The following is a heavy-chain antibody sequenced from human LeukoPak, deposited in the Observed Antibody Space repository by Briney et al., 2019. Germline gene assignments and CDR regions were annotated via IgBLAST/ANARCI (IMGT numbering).Heavy chain of an antibody. CDR1: GFTFSNAW. Sequence: PGWSLRLSCAASGFTFSNAWMSWVRQAAGKGLEWVGRIKSKTDGGTTDYAASVEGRFTISRDDPKNTLYLQMNSLKTEDTAVYYCTTDTDYADSRGDYWGQGTLVTVSS. CDR2: IKSKTDGGTT. D-gene: IGHD4-17*01. J-gene: IGHJ4*02. CDR3: TTDTDYADSRGDY. V-gene: IGHV3-15*01.